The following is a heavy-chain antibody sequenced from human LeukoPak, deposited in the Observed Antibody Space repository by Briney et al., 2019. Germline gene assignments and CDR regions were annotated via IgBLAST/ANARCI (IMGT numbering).Heavy chain of an antibody. CDR3: ARLRRGVVSWQTQNFDY. V-gene: IGHV4-34*01. D-gene: IGHD3-3*01. CDR2: INHSGST. Sequence: SETLSLTCAVYGGSFSGYYWSWIRQPPGKGLEWIGEINHSGSTNYNPSLKSRVTISVDTSKNQFSLKLSSVTAADTAVYYCARLRRGVVSWQTQNFDYWGQGTLVTVSS. CDR1: GGSFSGYY. J-gene: IGHJ4*02.